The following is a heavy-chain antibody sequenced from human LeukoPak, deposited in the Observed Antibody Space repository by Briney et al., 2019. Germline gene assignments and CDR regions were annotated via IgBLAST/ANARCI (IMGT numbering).Heavy chain of an antibody. J-gene: IGHJ3*01. D-gene: IGHD3-10*02. CDR2: VYSSGFS. V-gene: IGHV4-4*09. Sequence: PSETLSLTCTVSGGSINRFYWTWIRQSPGKGLEWIGYVYSSGFSKYHPSLKSRVTISVDTSKNQVSLKMTSVTAAGTVRYFCASGRSREYGDYVGAFDLWVLGTMVIVSS. CDR3: ASGRSREYGDYVGAFDL. CDR1: GGSINRFY.